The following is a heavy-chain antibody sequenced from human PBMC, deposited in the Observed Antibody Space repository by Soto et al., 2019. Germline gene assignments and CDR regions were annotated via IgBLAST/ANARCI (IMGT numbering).Heavy chain of an antibody. CDR3: ARVSGSYYYGMDV. V-gene: IGHV4-4*03. CDR1: CGSISSSNW. Sequence: PATLSLNSAVSCGSISSSNWWSWVRQPPGKGLEWIGEIYHSGSTNYNPSLKSRVTISVDKSKNQFSLKLSSVTAADTAVYYCARVSGSYYYGMDVWGQGTTVT. D-gene: IGHD1-26*01. CDR2: IYHSGST. J-gene: IGHJ6*02.